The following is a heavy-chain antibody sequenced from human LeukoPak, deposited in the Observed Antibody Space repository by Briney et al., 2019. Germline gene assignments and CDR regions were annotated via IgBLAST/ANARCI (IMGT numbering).Heavy chain of an antibody. V-gene: IGHV1-2*02. D-gene: IGHD3-22*01. CDR1: GYTFTGYY. CDR2: INPNSGGT. J-gene: IGHJ3*02. CDR3: ARAKGRGVVRNAFDI. Sequence: GASVKVSCKASGYTFTGYYMHLVRQAPGQGLEWMGWINPNSGGTNYAQKFQGRVTMTRDTSISTAYMELSRLRSDDTAVYYCARAKGRGVVRNAFDIWGQGTMVTVSS.